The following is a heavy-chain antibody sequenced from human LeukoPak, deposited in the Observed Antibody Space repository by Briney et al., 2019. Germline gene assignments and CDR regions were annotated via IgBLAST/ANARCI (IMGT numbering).Heavy chain of an antibody. Sequence: GASVKVSCKASGGTFSSHAIAWVRQAPGQGPEWMGGIIPISGTANYAQKFQGRVTITTDESTSTAYLELSSLASDDTAVYYCARAPSGCGGTCAFDSWGQGTLVTVSS. CDR1: GGTFSSHA. CDR2: IIPISGTA. J-gene: IGHJ4*02. CDR3: ARAPSGCGGTCAFDS. V-gene: IGHV1-69*05. D-gene: IGHD2-15*01.